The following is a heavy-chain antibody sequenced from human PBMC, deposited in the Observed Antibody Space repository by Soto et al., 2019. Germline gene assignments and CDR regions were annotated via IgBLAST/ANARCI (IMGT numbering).Heavy chain of an antibody. D-gene: IGHD1-26*01. CDR2: IYYSGST. CDR3: ATTSSIGRGQGSQYYFDY. Sequence: SETLSLTCTVSGGSISSSSYYWGWIRQPPGKGLEWIGSIYYSGSTYYNPSLKSRVTISVDTSKNQFSLKLSSVTAADTAVYYCATTSSIGRGQGSQYYFDYWGQGTLVTVSS. V-gene: IGHV4-39*01. J-gene: IGHJ4*02. CDR1: GGSISSSSYY.